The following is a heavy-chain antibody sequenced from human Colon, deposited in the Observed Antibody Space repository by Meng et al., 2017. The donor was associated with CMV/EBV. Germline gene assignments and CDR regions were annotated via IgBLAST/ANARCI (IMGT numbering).Heavy chain of an antibody. CDR3: AKSPVLESTGH. J-gene: IGHJ4*02. V-gene: IGHV3-7*01. D-gene: IGHD2/OR15-2a*01. Sequence: GGSLRLSCAASGFTFSTYRLSWVRQAPGKGLEWVANIKTDGSEKYYVDSVKGRFTISRDNAKRSLYLEMNSLRAEDTAMYYCAKSPVLESTGHWGQGTRVTVSS. CDR2: IKTDGSEK. CDR1: GFTFSTYR.